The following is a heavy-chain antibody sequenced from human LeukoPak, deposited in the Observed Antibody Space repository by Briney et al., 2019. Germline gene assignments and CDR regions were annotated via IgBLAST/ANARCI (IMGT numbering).Heavy chain of an antibody. J-gene: IGHJ4*02. V-gene: IGHV1-46*01. CDR2: ISSGDGTT. Sequence: GAPVKVSCKASGYTFTTSYMHWVRQAPGQGLEWMGIISSGDGTTNYAQKFQDRVTMRTDTSASTVYLDLSSLRSEDTAVYYCARTRGYGYVDYWGQGTLVTVSS. D-gene: IGHD2-15*01. CDR3: ARTRGYGYVDY. CDR1: GYTFTTSY.